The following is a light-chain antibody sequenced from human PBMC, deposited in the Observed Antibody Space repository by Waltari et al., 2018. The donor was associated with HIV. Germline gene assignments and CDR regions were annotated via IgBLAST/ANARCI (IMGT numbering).Light chain of an antibody. V-gene: IGLV2-14*01. CDR1: RSDVGGCEY. J-gene: IGLJ1*01. Sequence: QSALTQPASVSGSPGQSITFSCTGTRSDVGGCEYVSWYQQHPGKAPKLMIYGVGHRPSGVSYRFSGSKSGNTASLTISGLQAEDEADYYCASYTSSNTLYVFGTGTKVTVL. CDR2: GVG. CDR3: ASYTSSNTLYV.